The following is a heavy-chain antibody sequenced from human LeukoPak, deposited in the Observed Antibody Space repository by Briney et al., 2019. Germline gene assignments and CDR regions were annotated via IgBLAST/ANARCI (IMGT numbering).Heavy chain of an antibody. CDR3: ARGYNYLDY. Sequence: GRSLRLSCAASGFTFDDYAMHWVRQAPGKGLEWVSTISDSGGSTYYADSVKGRFTISRDNSKNTLYLQMNSLRAEDTAVYYCARGYNYLDYWGQGTLVTVSS. D-gene: IGHD5-18*01. V-gene: IGHV3-23*01. CDR1: GFTFDDYA. CDR2: ISDSGGST. J-gene: IGHJ4*02.